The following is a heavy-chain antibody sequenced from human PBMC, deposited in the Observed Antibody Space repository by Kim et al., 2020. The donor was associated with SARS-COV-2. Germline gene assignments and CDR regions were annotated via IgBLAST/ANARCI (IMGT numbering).Heavy chain of an antibody. J-gene: IGHJ6*02. Sequence: GGSLRLSCAASGFTFSSYGMHWVRQAPGKGLEWVAVIWYDGSNKYYADSVKGRFTISRDNSKNTLYLQMNSLRAEDTAVYYCAREDGYATPPCGMDVWGQGTTVTVSS. D-gene: IGHD5-12*01. V-gene: IGHV3-33*01. CDR3: AREDGYATPPCGMDV. CDR1: GFTFSSYG. CDR2: IWYDGSNK.